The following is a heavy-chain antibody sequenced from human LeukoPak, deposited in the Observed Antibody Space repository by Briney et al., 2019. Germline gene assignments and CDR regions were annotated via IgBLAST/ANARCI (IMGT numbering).Heavy chain of an antibody. D-gene: IGHD1-26*01. CDR1: GFTFSSYA. V-gene: IGHV3-23*01. CDR3: ARSLGGSYYPDAFDI. CDR2: ISGSGGST. J-gene: IGHJ3*02. Sequence: GGSLRLSCAASGFTFSSYAMSWVRQAPGKGLEWVSAISGSGGSTYYADSVKGRFTISRDNSKNTLYLQMNSLRAEDTAVYYCARSLGGSYYPDAFDIWGQGTMVTVSS.